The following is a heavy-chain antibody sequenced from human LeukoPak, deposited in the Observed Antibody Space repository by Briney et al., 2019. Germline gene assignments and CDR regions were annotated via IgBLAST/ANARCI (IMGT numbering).Heavy chain of an antibody. J-gene: IGHJ4*02. Sequence: PSETLSLTCAVYGGTFSGYYWSWIRQPPGKGLEWIGEINHSGSTNYNPSLKSRVTISVDTSKNQFSLKLSSVTAADTAVYYCARDVLTGYRPFDYWGQGTLVTVSS. V-gene: IGHV4-34*01. CDR3: ARDVLTGYRPFDY. CDR2: INHSGST. D-gene: IGHD3-9*01. CDR1: GGTFSGYY.